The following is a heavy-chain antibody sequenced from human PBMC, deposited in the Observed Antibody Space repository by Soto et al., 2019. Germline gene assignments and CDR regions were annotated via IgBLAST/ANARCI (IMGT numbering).Heavy chain of an antibody. J-gene: IGHJ6*02. CDR3: ARGKSDFWSGYYLPDA. D-gene: IGHD3-3*01. CDR1: GYTFTGYY. V-gene: IGHV1-2*02. Sequence: ASLKVSCKASGYTFTGYYMHWVRQAPGQGLEWMGWINPNSGGTNYAQKFQGRVTMTRDTSISTAYMELSRLRSDDTAVYYCARGKSDFWSGYYLPDAWGQGTTVPVS. CDR2: INPNSGGT.